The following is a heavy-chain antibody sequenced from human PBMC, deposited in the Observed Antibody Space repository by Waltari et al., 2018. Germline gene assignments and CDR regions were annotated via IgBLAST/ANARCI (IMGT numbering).Heavy chain of an antibody. V-gene: IGHV1-24*01. D-gene: IGHD3-16*01. CDR2: VEPQAGET. CDR3: ATDGQGGRHYYYYYGMDV. Sequence: QVQLVQSGAEVKKPGASVKVSCKVSGYTLTELSMHWVRQAPGNGLEWMGGVEPQAGETIYEQKFQGRVTMTEDTSTDTAYMELSSLRSEDTAVYYCATDGQGGRHYYYYYGMDVWGQGTTVTVSS. CDR1: GYTLTELS. J-gene: IGHJ6*02.